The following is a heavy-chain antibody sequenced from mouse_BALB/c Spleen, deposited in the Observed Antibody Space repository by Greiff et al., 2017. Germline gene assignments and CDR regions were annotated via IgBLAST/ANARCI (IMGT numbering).Heavy chain of an antibody. J-gene: IGHJ1*01. V-gene: IGHV1S81*02. Sequence: QVQLQQSGAELVKPGASVKLSCKASGYTFTSYWMHWVKQRPGQGLEWIGEINPSNGRTNYNEKFKSKATLTVDKSSSTAYMQLSSLTSEDSAFYYCARGSYWYFDVWGAGTTVTVSS. CDR3: ARGSYWYFDV. CDR1: GYTFTSYW. D-gene: IGHD1-1*01. CDR2: INPSNGRT.